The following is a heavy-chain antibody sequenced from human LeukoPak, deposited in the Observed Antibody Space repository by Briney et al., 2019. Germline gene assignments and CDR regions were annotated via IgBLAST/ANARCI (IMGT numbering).Heavy chain of an antibody. V-gene: IGHV3-23*01. CDR3: AKNRLRFLEWLSSFDY. CDR2: ISGSGGST. Sequence: GGSLRLXCAASGFTFSSYAMSWGRQAPGKGLEWVSAISGSGGSTYYADSVKGRFTISRDNSKNTLYLQMNSLRAEDTAVYYCAKNRLRFLEWLSSFDYWGQGTLVTVSS. CDR1: GFTFSSYA. J-gene: IGHJ4*02. D-gene: IGHD3-3*01.